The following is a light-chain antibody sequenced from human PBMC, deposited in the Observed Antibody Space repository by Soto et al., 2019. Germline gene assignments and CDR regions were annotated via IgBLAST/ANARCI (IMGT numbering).Light chain of an antibody. J-gene: IGKJ1*01. V-gene: IGKV3-20*01. CDR1: QSVSSY. Sequence: EIVLTQSPGSLSLSPGERATLSCRASQSVSSYLAWYQQKPGQAPRLLISGASSRATGFPDRFSGSGSGTDFSLTISRLEPEDSAVYYCQQYSSPPRTFGQGTKEEIK. CDR2: GAS. CDR3: QQYSSPPRT.